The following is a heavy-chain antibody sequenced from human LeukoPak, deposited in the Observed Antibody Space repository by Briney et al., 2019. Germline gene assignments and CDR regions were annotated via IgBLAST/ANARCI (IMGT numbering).Heavy chain of an antibody. Sequence: GRSLRLSCAASGFTFDDYAMHWVWQAPGKGLEWVSGISWNSGSIGYADSVKGRFTISRDNAKNSLYLQMNSLRAEDTALYYCARASSALIDAALPNWFDPWGQGTLVTVSS. J-gene: IGHJ5*02. CDR1: GFTFDDYA. CDR2: ISWNSGSI. D-gene: IGHD3-3*01. V-gene: IGHV3-9*01. CDR3: ARASSALIDAALPNWFDP.